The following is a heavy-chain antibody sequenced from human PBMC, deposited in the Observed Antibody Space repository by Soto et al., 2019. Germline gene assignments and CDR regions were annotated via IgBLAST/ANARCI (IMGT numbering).Heavy chain of an antibody. V-gene: IGHV1-18*01. J-gene: IGHJ1*01. CDR2: ISAYNGNT. D-gene: IGHD6-13*01. Sequence: QVQLVQSGPGVEKPGASVKVSCKASGYTFTSYGISLVRQAPGQGLECMGWISAYNGNTNYAQKFQGRVTMTTDTSTSTAYMELRSLRSDDTAVYYCARAGIVATGTRYFQHWGQGTLISVSS. CDR1: GYTFTSYG. CDR3: ARAGIVATGTRYFQH.